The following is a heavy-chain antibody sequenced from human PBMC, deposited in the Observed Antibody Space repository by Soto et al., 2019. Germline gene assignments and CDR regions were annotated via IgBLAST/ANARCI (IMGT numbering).Heavy chain of an antibody. D-gene: IGHD3-10*01. CDR1: GFTFSSYA. V-gene: IGHV3-23*01. J-gene: IGHJ6*02. CDR3: AVLLWFGESWDYYGMDV. Sequence: GGSLRLSCAASGFTFSSYAMSWVRQAPGKGLEWVSAISGSGASTYYADSVKGRFTISRDNSKNTLYLQMNSLRAEDTAVYYCAVLLWFGESWDYYGMDVWGQGTTVTVSS. CDR2: ISGSGAST.